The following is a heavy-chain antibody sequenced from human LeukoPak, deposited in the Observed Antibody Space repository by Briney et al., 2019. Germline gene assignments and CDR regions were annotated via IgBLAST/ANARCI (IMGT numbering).Heavy chain of an antibody. CDR1: GFTFSSYA. V-gene: IGHV3-30*01. CDR3: ARDYYYDSSGYCSNGVGYFDY. D-gene: IGHD3-22*01. Sequence: PGGSLRLSCAASGFTFSSYAMHWVRQAPGKGLEWVAVISYDGSNKYYAGSVKGRFTISRDNSKNTLYLQMNSLRAEDTAVYYCARDYYYDSSGYCSNGVGYFDYWGQGTLVTVSS. J-gene: IGHJ4*02. CDR2: ISYDGSNK.